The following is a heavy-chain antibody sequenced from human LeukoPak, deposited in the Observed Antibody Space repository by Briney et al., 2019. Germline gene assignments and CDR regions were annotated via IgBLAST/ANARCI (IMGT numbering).Heavy chain of an antibody. D-gene: IGHD3-10*01. CDR3: ARDRYYGSGTDY. CDR2: ISSSSSTI. V-gene: IGHV3-48*02. J-gene: IGHJ4*02. CDR1: GFTFSSYS. Sequence: GGSLRLSCAASGFTFSSYSMNWVRPAPGKGLAWVSYISSSSSTIYYADSVKGRFTISRDNAKNSLYLQMNSLRDEDTAVYYCARDRYYGSGTDYWGQGTLVTVSS.